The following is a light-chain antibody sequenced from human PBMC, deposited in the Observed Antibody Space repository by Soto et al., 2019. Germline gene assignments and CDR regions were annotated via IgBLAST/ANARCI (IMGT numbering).Light chain of an antibody. CDR3: QHYYVWPLT. J-gene: IGKJ3*01. CDR2: SAS. Sequence: EIVLTQSPGTLSVSPGDRATLSCRASQSVGRNLAWYQQKPGQAPRLVIYSASTRATGIPGRFSGSGSGTAFTLTISSLQSADSAVYYCQHYYVWPLTFGPGTKVDIK. CDR1: QSVGRN. V-gene: IGKV3-15*01.